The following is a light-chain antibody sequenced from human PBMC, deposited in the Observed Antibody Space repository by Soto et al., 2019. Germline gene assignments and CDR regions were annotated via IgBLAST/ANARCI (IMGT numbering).Light chain of an antibody. CDR1: QDIGTW. V-gene: IGKV1-5*03. CDR3: QQYNSYSVT. J-gene: IGKJ1*01. Sequence: DIQMTQSPSTLSASVGDRVTITCRASQDIGTWLAWYQQKPEKAPKVLIYKASSLESGVPSRFSGSGSGTEFTLTISSLQPDDFATYYCQQYNSYSVTFGQGTKVEIK. CDR2: KAS.